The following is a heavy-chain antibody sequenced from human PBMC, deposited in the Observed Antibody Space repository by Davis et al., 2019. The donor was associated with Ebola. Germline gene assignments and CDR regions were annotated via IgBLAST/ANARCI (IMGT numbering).Heavy chain of an antibody. J-gene: IGHJ4*02. Sequence: MPSETLSLTCTVSGGYISGYYWSWIRQPPGKGLEWIGNLYHGGGTNYSPSLKSRRTISVDTSKNQFSLELSSVTAADTAVYYCARLLTYYYGSGSYQSPYFFDYWGQGTLVTVSS. CDR2: LYHGGGT. CDR1: GGYISGYY. CDR3: ARLLTYYYGSGSYQSPYFFDY. D-gene: IGHD3-10*01. V-gene: IGHV4-59*08.